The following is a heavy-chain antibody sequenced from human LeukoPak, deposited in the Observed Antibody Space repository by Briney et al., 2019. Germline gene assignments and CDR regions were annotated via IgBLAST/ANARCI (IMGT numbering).Heavy chain of an antibody. Sequence: KYGESLKISCKGSGYSFTSYWIGWVRQMPGKGLEWMGIIYPGDSDTRYSPSFQGQVTISADKSISTAYLQWSSLKASDTAMYYCESFTQDTAMPVDAFDIWGQGTMVTVSS. J-gene: IGHJ3*02. CDR1: GYSFTSYW. D-gene: IGHD5-18*01. CDR2: IYPGDSDT. V-gene: IGHV5-51*01. CDR3: ESFTQDTAMPVDAFDI.